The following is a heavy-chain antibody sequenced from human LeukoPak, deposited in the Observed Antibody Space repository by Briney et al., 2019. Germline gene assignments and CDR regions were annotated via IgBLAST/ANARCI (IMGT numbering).Heavy chain of an antibody. J-gene: IGHJ4*02. CDR3: ARDRRDLGRYYYDSSGYYLFDY. V-gene: IGHV3-30*02. CDR1: GFTFSSYG. Sequence: PGGSLRLSCAASGFTFSSYGMHWVRQAPGKGLEWVAFIRYDGSNKYYADSVKGRFTISRDNSKNTLYLQMNSLRAEDTAVYYCARDRRDLGRYYYDSSGYYLFDYWGQGTLVTVSS. CDR2: IRYDGSNK. D-gene: IGHD3-22*01.